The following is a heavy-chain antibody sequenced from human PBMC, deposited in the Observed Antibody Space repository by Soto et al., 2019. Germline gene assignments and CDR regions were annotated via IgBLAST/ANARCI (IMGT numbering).Heavy chain of an antibody. CDR2: MNANSGNT. D-gene: IGHD5-18*01. Sequence: QVQLVQSGAEVKKPGASVKVSCKASGYTFTSYDINWVRQATGQGLEWMGWMNANSGNTGSAQKFQGRVTIPRTTSISTAYMELSSLRSEDTAVYSSASDGGYTYGFDNWGQGTLVTVSS. CDR3: ASDGGYTYGFDN. J-gene: IGHJ4*02. CDR1: GYTFTSYD. V-gene: IGHV1-8*01.